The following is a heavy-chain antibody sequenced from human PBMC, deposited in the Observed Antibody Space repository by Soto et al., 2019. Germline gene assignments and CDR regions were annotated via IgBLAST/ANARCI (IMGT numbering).Heavy chain of an antibody. CDR2: SYHSGST. D-gene: IGHD3-3*01. V-gene: IGHV4-30-2*01. Sequence: QLQLQESGSGLVQHSQTLSLTCAVSGGSISSGGNSWSLIRQPPRRGLEWIGYSYHSGSTDYNPSRKSRVTIAVDRSKNRFSLKLSCVTAADTAVYYGSRVGFADYYYGMGVCGQGSTVTVSS. J-gene: IGHJ6*02. CDR3: SRVGFADYYYGMGV. CDR1: GGSISSGGNS.